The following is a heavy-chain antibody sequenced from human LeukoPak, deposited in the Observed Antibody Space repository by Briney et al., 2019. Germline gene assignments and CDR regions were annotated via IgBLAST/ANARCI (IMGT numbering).Heavy chain of an antibody. CDR1: GGSISIYY. CDR3: ARHLYDYVWGSYPDHRFDY. D-gene: IGHD3-16*02. CDR2: IYYSGST. Sequence: SETLSLTCTVSGGSISIYYWSWIRQPPGKGLEWIGYIYYSGSTNYNPSLKSRVTISVDTSKNQFSLKLSSVTAADTAVYYCARHLYDYVWGSYPDHRFDYWGQGTLVTVSS. J-gene: IGHJ4*02. V-gene: IGHV4-59*08.